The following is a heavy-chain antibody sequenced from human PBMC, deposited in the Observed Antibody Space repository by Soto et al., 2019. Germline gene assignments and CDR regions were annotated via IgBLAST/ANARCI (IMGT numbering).Heavy chain of an antibody. CDR1: GFAFSGFD. CDR2: IGTAGDT. V-gene: IGHV3-13*01. Sequence: PGGSLRLSCEVSGFAFSGFDMHWVRQPTGKGLEWVSTIGTAGDTYYAVSVKGRFTISRDNAKNSLSLQMNSLRVGDTAVYFCARGQEVGAHFFDSWGQGTQVTVSS. J-gene: IGHJ4*02. CDR3: ARGQEVGAHFFDS. D-gene: IGHD2-15*01.